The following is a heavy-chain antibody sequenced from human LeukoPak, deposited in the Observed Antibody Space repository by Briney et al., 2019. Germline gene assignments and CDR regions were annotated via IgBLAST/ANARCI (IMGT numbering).Heavy chain of an antibody. CDR2: IKQDGSEK. Sequence: PGGSLRLSCAASGFTFSSYWMSWVRQAPGKGLEWVANIKQDGSEKYYVDSVKGRFTISRDNAKNSLYLQMNSLRAEDTAVYYCARGIIPGIAAPGNWGQGTLVTVSS. V-gene: IGHV3-7*01. D-gene: IGHD6-13*01. CDR3: ARGIIPGIAAPGN. CDR1: GFTFSSYW. J-gene: IGHJ4*02.